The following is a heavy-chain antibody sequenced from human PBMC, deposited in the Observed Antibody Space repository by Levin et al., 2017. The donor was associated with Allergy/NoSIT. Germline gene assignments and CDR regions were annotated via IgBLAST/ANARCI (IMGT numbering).Heavy chain of an antibody. V-gene: IGHV1-69*13. CDR3: ARGYSSGWYFDY. Sequence: SVKVSCKASGGTFSSYAISWVRQAPGQGLEWMGGIIPIFGTANYAQKFQGRVTITADESTSTAYMELGSLRSGDTAVYYCARGYSSGWYFDYWGQGTLVTVSS. CDR2: IIPIFGTA. CDR1: GGTFSSYA. D-gene: IGHD6-19*01. J-gene: IGHJ4*02.